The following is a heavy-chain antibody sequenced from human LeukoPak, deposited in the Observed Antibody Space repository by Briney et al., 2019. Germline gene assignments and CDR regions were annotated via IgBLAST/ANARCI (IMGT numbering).Heavy chain of an antibody. D-gene: IGHD1-26*01. V-gene: IGHV3-7*01. CDR2: IKQDGSEK. Sequence: GGSLRLSCAASGFTFSSYWMSWVRQAPGKGLEWVANIKQDGSEKYYVDSVKGRFTISRDNAKNSLYLQMNSLRAEDTAVYYCARERIPGSSDAFDIWGQGTMVTVSS. CDR1: GFTFSSYW. J-gene: IGHJ3*02. CDR3: ARERIPGSSDAFDI.